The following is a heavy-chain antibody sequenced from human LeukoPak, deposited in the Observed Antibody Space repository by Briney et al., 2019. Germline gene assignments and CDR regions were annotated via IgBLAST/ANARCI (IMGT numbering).Heavy chain of an antibody. V-gene: IGHV4-59*12. Sequence: SETLSLTCTVSGGSISSYYWSWIRQPPGKGLEWIGYIYYSGSTNYNPSLKSRVTISVDTSKNQFSLKLSSVTAADTAVYYCARVGSDYYDSSGYQTYNWFDPWGQGTLVTVSS. D-gene: IGHD3-22*01. J-gene: IGHJ5*02. CDR3: ARVGSDYYDSSGYQTYNWFDP. CDR1: GGSISSYY. CDR2: IYYSGST.